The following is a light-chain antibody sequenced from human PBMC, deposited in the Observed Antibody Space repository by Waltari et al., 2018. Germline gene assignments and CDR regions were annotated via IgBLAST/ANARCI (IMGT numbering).Light chain of an antibody. CDR2: DVS. Sequence: QSALTQPRSVSGSPGQSVPILCTGTSSDVVGYHYVSWYKQHPGKAPKLMMYDVSKRPAGVPVRFSGSKAGNAPSLLISGLQAGDEAYYYWCSYAGSYTCEGVFGGGTQLTDL. CDR1: SSDVVGYHY. J-gene: IGLJ2*01. V-gene: IGLV2-11*01. CDR3: CSYAGSYTCEGV.